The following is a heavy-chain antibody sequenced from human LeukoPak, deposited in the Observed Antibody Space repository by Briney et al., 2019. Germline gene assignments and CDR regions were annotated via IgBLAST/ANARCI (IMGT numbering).Heavy chain of an antibody. J-gene: IGHJ3*02. CDR1: GGTFSSYA. Sequence: GASVKVSCKASGGTFSSYAISWVRQAPGQGLEWMGRIIPIFGTANYAQKFQGRVTITTDESTSTAYMELSSLRSEDTAVYYCARDTVGAILTDAFDIWGKGTTVTVSS. V-gene: IGHV1-69*05. D-gene: IGHD1-26*01. CDR2: IIPIFGTA. CDR3: ARDTVGAILTDAFDI.